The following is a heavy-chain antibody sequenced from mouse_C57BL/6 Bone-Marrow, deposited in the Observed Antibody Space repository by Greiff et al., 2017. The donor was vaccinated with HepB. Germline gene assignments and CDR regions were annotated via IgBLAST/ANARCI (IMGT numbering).Heavy chain of an antibody. D-gene: IGHD1-1*01. CDR2: IYPGSGST. V-gene: IGHV1-55*01. Sequence: QVQLQQPGAELVKPGASVKMSCKASGYTFTSYWITWVKQRPGQGLEWIGDIYPGSGSTNYNEKFKSKATLAVDTSSSTAYMQLSSLPSEDSAVYYCARSAYGSTPFAYWGQGTLVTVSA. CDR3: ARSAYGSTPFAY. J-gene: IGHJ3*01. CDR1: GYTFTSYW.